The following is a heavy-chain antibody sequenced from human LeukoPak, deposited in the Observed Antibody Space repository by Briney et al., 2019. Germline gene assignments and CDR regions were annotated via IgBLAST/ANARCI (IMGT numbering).Heavy chain of an antibody. D-gene: IGHD3-10*01. J-gene: IGHJ3*02. CDR1: AFTFNNAW. CDR2: IKSNTDGGTT. CDR3: ATEYYYDAFDI. Sequence: PGGSLRLSCTASAFTFNNAWMNWVRQAPGKGLEWVGRIKSNTDGGTTDYAAPVQGRFTISRDDSKNTLYLQMNSLKTEDTAVYYCATEYYYDAFDIWGQGTMVTVSS. V-gene: IGHV3-15*01.